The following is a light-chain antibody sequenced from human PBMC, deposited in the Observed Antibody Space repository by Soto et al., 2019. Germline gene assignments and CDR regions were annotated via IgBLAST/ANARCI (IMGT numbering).Light chain of an antibody. CDR1: QGITNS. CDR2: AAS. CDR3: QRLPCNPYS. J-gene: IGKJ4*02. Sequence: DIQLTQSPSFLSASVGDRVTITCRASQGITNSLAWYQQKPGKAPNLLIYAASTLQGGVTSRFRGSGSVTDVTLTISNLATEDLATDYWQRLPCNPYSCDGGPNVGIK. V-gene: IGKV1-9*01.